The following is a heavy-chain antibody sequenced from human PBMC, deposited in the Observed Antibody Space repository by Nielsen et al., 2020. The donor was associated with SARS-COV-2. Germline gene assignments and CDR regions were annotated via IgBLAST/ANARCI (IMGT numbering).Heavy chain of an antibody. CDR1: GFTFNTYD. D-gene: IGHD3-10*01. V-gene: IGHV3-23*01. Sequence: GGSLRLSCAASGFTFNTYDMTWVRQAPGQGLEWVSSISGSGGRTNSADSVKGRFTISRDNSKSTLYLQMNSLRDDDTAVFYCARDPSGTGETFDFWGRGTLVTVSS. CDR2: ISGSGGRT. CDR3: ARDPSGTGETFDF. J-gene: IGHJ4*02.